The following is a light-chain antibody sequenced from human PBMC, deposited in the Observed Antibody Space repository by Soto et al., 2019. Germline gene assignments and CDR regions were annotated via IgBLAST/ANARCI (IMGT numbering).Light chain of an antibody. J-gene: IGLJ3*02. CDR1: ALPKQY. CDR3: QSADSSGRAV. Sequence: SYELTQPPSVSVSPGQTARITCSGDALPKQYAYWYQQKPGQAPVLVIYKDSERPSGIPERFSGSSSGTTVTLTISGVQAEDEADYYCQSADSSGRAVFGGGTKLTVL. CDR2: KDS. V-gene: IGLV3-25*03.